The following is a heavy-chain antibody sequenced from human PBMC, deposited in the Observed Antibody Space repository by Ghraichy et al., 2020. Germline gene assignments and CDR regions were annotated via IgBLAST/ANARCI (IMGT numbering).Heavy chain of an antibody. J-gene: IGHJ5*02. CDR1: GGSISSSSYY. D-gene: IGHD1-26*01. CDR2: IYYSGST. CDR3: ARADNSGSYSSVNWFDP. V-gene: IGHV4-39*07. Sequence: SETLSLTCTVSGGSISSSSYYWGWIRQPPGKGLEWIGSIYYSGSTYYNPSLKSRVTISVDTSKNQFSLKLSSVTAADTAVYYCARADNSGSYSSVNWFDPWGQGTLVTVSS.